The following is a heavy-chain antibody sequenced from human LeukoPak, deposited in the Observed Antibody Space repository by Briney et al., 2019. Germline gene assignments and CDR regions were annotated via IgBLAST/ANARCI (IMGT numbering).Heavy chain of an antibody. CDR3: ARLSGYSYGCYDY. J-gene: IGHJ4*02. D-gene: IGHD5-18*01. CDR2: IRSKAYGGTS. V-gene: IGHV3-49*04. CDR1: GFTFGDYA. Sequence: PGGSLRLSCTGSGFTFGDYAFNWVRQAPGKGLEWVGFIRSKAYGGTSEYAASVKGRFTISRDDSKSIAYLQMSSLKTEDTAVYYCARLSGYSYGCYDYWGQGALVTVSA.